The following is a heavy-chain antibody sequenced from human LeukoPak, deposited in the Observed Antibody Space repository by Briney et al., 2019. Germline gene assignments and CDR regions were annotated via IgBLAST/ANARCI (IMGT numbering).Heavy chain of an antibody. CDR1: GGSLSDYY. V-gene: IGHV4-34*01. CDR2: INHSGAT. J-gene: IGHJ4*02. CDR3: TRQYSSSYHSDH. Sequence: SETLSLTCAVHGGSLSDYYWSWIRQSPGKGLEWIGEINHSGATNYHPSLKSRVTISVDTSKNEFSLKVTSVTAADTAVYYRTRQYSSSYHSDHWGQGTLVTVSS. D-gene: IGHD6-6*01.